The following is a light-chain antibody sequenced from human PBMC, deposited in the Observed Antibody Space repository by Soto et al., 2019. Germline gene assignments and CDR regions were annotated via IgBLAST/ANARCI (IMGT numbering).Light chain of an antibody. CDR2: SNN. CDR3: AAWDDSLNAYV. J-gene: IGLJ1*01. V-gene: IGLV1-44*01. Sequence: QSVLTQTPSASGTPGQRVTISCSGMSSNIGNNIVNWYQQLPGTAPRRLIHSNNRRPSGVPDRFSGSKSGTSASLAINGLQSEDEADYYCAAWDDSLNAYVFGAGTKLTVL. CDR1: SSNIGNNI.